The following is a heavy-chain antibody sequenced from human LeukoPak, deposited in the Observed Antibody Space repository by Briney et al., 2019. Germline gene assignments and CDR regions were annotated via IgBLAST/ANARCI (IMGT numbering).Heavy chain of an antibody. CDR1: GGTFSSFA. J-gene: IGHJ2*01. V-gene: IGHV1-69*05. Sequence: SVKVSCKASGGTFSSFAISWVRQAPGQGLEWMGGIIPIFGTANYAQKFQGRVTITTDESTSTAYMELSSLRSEDTAVYYCASKYCSSTSCSPGGYFDLCGRGTLVTVSS. CDR3: ASKYCSSTSCSPGGYFDL. D-gene: IGHD2-2*01. CDR2: IIPIFGTA.